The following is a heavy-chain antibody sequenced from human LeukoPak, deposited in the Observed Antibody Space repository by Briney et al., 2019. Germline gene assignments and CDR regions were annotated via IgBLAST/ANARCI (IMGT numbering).Heavy chain of an antibody. J-gene: IGHJ5*02. CDR1: GGPISSYY. V-gene: IGHV4-59*01. CDR3: ARGPDTAMVNWFDP. Sequence: SETLSLTCTVSGGPISSYYWSWIRQPPGKGLEWIGYIYYSGSTNYNPSLKSRVTISVDTSKNQFSLKLSSVTAADTAVYYCARGPDTAMVNWFDPWGQGTLVTVSS. CDR2: IYYSGST. D-gene: IGHD5-18*01.